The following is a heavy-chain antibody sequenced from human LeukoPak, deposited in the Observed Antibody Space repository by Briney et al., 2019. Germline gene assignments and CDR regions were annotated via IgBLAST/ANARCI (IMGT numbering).Heavy chain of an antibody. D-gene: IGHD6-13*01. CDR3: ARKFSSSWARYFDL. Sequence: SETLSLTCTVSGGSISSYYWSWIRQPPGKGLEWIGYIYYSGSTNYSPSLKSRVTISVDTSKNQFSLKLSSVTAADTAVYYCARKFSSSWARYFDLWGRGTLVTVSS. CDR1: GGSISSYY. V-gene: IGHV4-59*08. CDR2: IYYSGST. J-gene: IGHJ2*01.